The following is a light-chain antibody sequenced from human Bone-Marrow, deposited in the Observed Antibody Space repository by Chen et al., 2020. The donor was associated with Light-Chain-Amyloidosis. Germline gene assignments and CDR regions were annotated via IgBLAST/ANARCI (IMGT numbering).Light chain of an antibody. CDR1: EDIRNE. CDR3: LQDNDYPRT. J-gene: IGKJ1*01. CDR2: GAS. Sequence: AIQMTQSPSSLSASVGDRVTITCRASEDIRNELGWYQQKPGKAPKLLIYGASNLQGVVPSRFSGSGYGTDFTLTIISLQPEDFATYFCLQDNDYPRTFGQGTRVEVK. V-gene: IGKV1-6*01.